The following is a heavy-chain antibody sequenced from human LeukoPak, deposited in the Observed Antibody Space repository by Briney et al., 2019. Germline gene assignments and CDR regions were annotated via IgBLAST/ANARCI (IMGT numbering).Heavy chain of an antibody. CDR3: ARDHGRDAVDVRVDY. D-gene: IGHD6-19*01. CDR2: ISSSSSYI. Sequence: PGGSLRLSCAASGFSFSSYSMNWVRRAPGKGLEWVSSISSSSSYIYYADSVKGRFTISRDNAKNSLYLQMNSLRAEDTAVYYCARDHGRDAVDVRVDYWGQGTLVTVSS. J-gene: IGHJ4*02. CDR1: GFSFSSYS. V-gene: IGHV3-21*01.